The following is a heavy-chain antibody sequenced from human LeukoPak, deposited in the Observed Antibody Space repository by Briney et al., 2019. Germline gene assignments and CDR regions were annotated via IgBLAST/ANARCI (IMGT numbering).Heavy chain of an antibody. Sequence: SQTLSLTCDVSGGSISSGLYSWSWIRQPLGKGLEWIGYIYHTGSTYYSPSLKSRVTISVDTSKTQSSLRLSSVTAADTAVYYCARLQYCSGTSCYWFAPWGQGTLVTVSS. CDR2: IYHTGST. J-gene: IGHJ5*02. V-gene: IGHV4-30-2*01. CDR1: GGSISSGLYS. CDR3: ARLQYCSGTSCYWFAP. D-gene: IGHD2-2*01.